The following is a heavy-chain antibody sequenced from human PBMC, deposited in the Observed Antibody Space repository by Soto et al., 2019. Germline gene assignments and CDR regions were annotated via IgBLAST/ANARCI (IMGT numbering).Heavy chain of an antibody. Sequence: GGSLRLSCAASGFTFSSYAMSWVRQAPGKGLEWVSAISGSGASTYYADSVKGRFTISRDNSKNTLYLQMNSLRAEDTAVYYCAKQLGDSSGYYYYWGQGTLVTVSS. CDR3: AKQLGDSSGYYYY. D-gene: IGHD3-22*01. V-gene: IGHV3-23*01. CDR2: ISGSGAST. J-gene: IGHJ4*02. CDR1: GFTFSSYA.